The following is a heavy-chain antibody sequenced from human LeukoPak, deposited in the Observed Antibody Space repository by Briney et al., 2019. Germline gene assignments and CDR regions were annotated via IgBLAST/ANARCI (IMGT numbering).Heavy chain of an antibody. J-gene: IGHJ3*01. CDR1: GFTVSSNY. Sequence: PGGSLRLSCAASGFTVSSNYMSWVRQAPGKGLEWVSLICSGDRTYYADSVKGRFTISRDNSKNMLYLEMNSLRAQDTAVYYCARRSVGGWVAFAFWGQGTMVAVSS. V-gene: IGHV3-53*01. D-gene: IGHD3-16*01. CDR2: ICSGDRT. CDR3: ARRSVGGWVAFAF.